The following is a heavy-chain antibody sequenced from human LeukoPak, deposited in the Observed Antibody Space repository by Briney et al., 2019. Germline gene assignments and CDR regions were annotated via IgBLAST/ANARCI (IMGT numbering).Heavy chain of an antibody. V-gene: IGHV4-39*07. D-gene: IGHD6-13*01. Sequence: SETLSLTCTVSGGSISSSSYYWSWIRQPPGKGLEWIGEINHSGSTNYNPSLKSRVTISVDTSKNQFSLKLSSVTAADTAVYYCARGRGSSWYRDFDYWGQGTLVTVSS. J-gene: IGHJ4*02. CDR3: ARGRGSSWYRDFDY. CDR1: GGSISSSSYY. CDR2: INHSGST.